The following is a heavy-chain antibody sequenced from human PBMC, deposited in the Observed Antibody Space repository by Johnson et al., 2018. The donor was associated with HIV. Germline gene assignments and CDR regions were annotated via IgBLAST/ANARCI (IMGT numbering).Heavy chain of an antibody. CDR1: GFTFTNAW. CDR3: ARDRRITIFGSGRAVQSNDAFDI. Sequence: EMQLVESGGDLVNPGGSLRLSCAASGFTFTNAWMSWVRQAPGKGLEWVSGIYSGGSTYYADSVEGRFTISRDNAKNSLYLQMNSLRAEDTALYYCARDRRITIFGSGRAVQSNDAFDIWGQGTMVTVSS. J-gene: IGHJ3*02. D-gene: IGHD3-3*01. V-gene: IGHV3-66*01. CDR2: IYSGGST.